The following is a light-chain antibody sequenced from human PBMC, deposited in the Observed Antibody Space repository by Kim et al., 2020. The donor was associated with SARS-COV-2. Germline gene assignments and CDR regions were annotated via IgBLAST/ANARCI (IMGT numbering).Light chain of an antibody. CDR1: QSVGNNY. J-gene: IGKJ4*01. V-gene: IGKV3-20*01. Sequence: SPGERAPLSCRASQSVGNNYLAWYQQKPGRSPTLLIYNASSRVTGVADRFAGSGSGTDFTLTVSRLEPEDFAVYYCQQYAWAPLNFGGGTKVDIK. CDR2: NAS. CDR3: QQYAWAPLN.